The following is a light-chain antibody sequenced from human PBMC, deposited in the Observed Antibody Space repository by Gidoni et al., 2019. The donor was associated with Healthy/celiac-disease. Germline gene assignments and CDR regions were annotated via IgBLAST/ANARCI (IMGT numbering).Light chain of an antibody. CDR2: DAS. CDR1: QGISSA. CDR3: QQFNNYPWT. J-gene: IGKJ1*01. V-gene: IGKV1D-13*01. Sequence: AIQLTQSPSSRSASVGDRVTITCRASQGISSALAWYQQKPGKAPKLLIYDASSLESGVPSRFSGSGSGPDFTLTISSLQPEDFATYYCQQFNNYPWTFGQGTKVEIK.